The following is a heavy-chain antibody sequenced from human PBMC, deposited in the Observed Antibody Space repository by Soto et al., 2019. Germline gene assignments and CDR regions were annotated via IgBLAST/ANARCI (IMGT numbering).Heavy chain of an antibody. V-gene: IGHV1-69*13. Sequence: ASVKVSCKASGGTFINYAITWVRQAPGQGLEWMGDFNPTFGIANYAQKFQDRVTVNADASPATDYMELSRLRAEDTAIYFCASDAQKSGFEDWGQGTLVTVSS. CDR2: FNPTFGIA. J-gene: IGHJ4*02. CDR1: GGTFINYA. CDR3: ASDAQKSGFED.